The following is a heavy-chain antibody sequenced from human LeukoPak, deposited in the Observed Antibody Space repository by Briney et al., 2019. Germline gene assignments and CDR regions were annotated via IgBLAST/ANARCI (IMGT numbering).Heavy chain of an antibody. V-gene: IGHV4-59*08. J-gene: IGHJ3*02. CDR3: ARHYDILTGYRTDAFDM. CDR2: IYYSGTT. D-gene: IGHD3-9*01. CDR1: GGSISSYY. Sequence: PSETLSLTCTVSGGSISSYYWSWIRQPPGKGLEWIGYIYYSGTTNYNPSLKRRVTISVVTSKNQFSLKLSSVTAADTAVYSCARHYDILTGYRTDAFDMWGQGTMVTVSS.